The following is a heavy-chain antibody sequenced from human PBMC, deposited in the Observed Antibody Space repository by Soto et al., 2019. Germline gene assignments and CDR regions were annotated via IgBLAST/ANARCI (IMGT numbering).Heavy chain of an antibody. D-gene: IGHD3-3*01. J-gene: IGHJ6*02. CDR2: VSPDSGST. V-gene: IGHV1-8*01. CDR1: GYTFSGYD. Sequence: QVQLVQSGAEVKKPGASVRVSCKASGYTFSGYDINWVRQATGQGLEGMGWVSPDSGSTGYAGIFQGRVTMTWDRSPTTAYMDLSSLTSEDSAVYYFSRATELRYVEWSVYRGGNYAMDVWGQVTTVTVSS. CDR3: SRATELRYVEWSVYRGGNYAMDV.